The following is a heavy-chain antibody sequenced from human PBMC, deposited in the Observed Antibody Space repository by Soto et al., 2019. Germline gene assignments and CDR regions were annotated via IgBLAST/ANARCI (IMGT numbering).Heavy chain of an antibody. J-gene: IGHJ6*02. V-gene: IGHV3-74*01. CDR2: INVDGTET. CDR3: ARDKEVLLTNYGMAV. CDR1: RSTFGIYW. Sequence: GGSLRLSCTAPRSTFGIYWMHWVRQAPGKGLVWVSDINVDGTETWYADSVKGRFTISRDNDKKTLYLHMTGLRVDDTGVYYCARDKEVLLTNYGMAVWGQGTTVTVSS.